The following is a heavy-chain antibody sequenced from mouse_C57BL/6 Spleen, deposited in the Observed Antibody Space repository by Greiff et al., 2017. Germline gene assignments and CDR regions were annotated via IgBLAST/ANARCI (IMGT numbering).Heavy chain of an antibody. J-gene: IGHJ3*01. V-gene: IGHV1-52*01. CDR2: IDPSDSET. CDR3: ASLTGTLTWFAY. D-gene: IGHD4-1*01. Sequence: QVQLQQPGAELVRPGSSVKLSCKASGYTFTSYWMHWVKQRPIQGLEWIGNIDPSDSETHYNQKFKDKATLTVDKSSSTAYMQLSSLTSEDSAVXYCASLTGTLTWFAYWGQGTLVTVSA. CDR1: GYTFTSYW.